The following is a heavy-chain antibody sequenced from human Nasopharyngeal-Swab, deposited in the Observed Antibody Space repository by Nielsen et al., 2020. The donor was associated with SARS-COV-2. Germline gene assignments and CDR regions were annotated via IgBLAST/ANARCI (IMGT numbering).Heavy chain of an antibody. CDR3: ARGGYSYGSALAWYMDV. CDR2: IYYSGST. D-gene: IGHD5-18*01. J-gene: IGHJ6*03. V-gene: IGHV4-59*01. CDR1: GGSISSYY. Sequence: SETLSLTCTVSGGSISSYYWSWIRQPPGKGLEWIGYIYYSGSTNYNPSLKSRVTISVDTSKNQFSLKLSSVTAADTAVSYCARGGYSYGSALAWYMDVWGKGTTVTVSS.